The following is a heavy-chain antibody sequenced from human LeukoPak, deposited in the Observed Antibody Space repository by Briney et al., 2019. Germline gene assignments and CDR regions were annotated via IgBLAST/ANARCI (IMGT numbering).Heavy chain of an antibody. CDR3: ARLQRITMAGPDYWYFDL. CDR2: VYYSGST. J-gene: IGHJ2*01. V-gene: IGHV4-59*01. CDR1: GDSISSYY. D-gene: IGHD3-10*01. Sequence: PSETLPLTCTVSGDSISSYYWSWIRQPPEKGLEWIGYVYYSGSTNYNPSLKSRVTISVDTSKTQFSLKMNSVTAADTAVYYCARLQRITMAGPDYWYFDLWGRGTLVTVSP.